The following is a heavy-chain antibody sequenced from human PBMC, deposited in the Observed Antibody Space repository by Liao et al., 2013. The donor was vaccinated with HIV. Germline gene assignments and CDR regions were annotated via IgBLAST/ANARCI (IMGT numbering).Heavy chain of an antibody. CDR1: GGSISSGSYY. J-gene: IGHJ5*02. CDR2: IYTSGST. Sequence: QVQLQESGPGLVKPSQTLSLTCTVSGGSISSGSYYWSWIRQPAGKGLEWIGRIYTSGSTNYNPSLKSRVTISVDTSKNQFSLKLSSVTAADTAVYYCARSPPGITIFGVVILNWFDPWGQGTLVTVSS. V-gene: IGHV4-61*02. CDR3: ARSPPGITIFGVVILNWFDP. D-gene: IGHD3-3*01.